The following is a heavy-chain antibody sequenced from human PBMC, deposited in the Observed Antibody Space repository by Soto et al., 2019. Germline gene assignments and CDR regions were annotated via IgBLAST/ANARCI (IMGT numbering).Heavy chain of an antibody. J-gene: IGHJ3*02. D-gene: IGHD3-3*01. CDR3: ARDVVGVLRFLEWSHAFDI. Sequence: PGGSLRLSCAASEFTLSNYWMSWVRQAPGKGLEWVANIKRDGSEKKYADSVKGRFTISRDNAKNSLYLQMNSLRAEDTAVYYCARDVVGVLRFLEWSHAFDIWGQGTMVTVSS. CDR2: IKRDGSEK. V-gene: IGHV3-7*03. CDR1: EFTLSNYW.